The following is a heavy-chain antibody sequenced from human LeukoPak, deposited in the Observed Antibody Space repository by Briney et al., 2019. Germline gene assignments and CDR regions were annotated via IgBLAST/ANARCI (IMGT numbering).Heavy chain of an antibody. CDR1: GFTFDDYA. J-gene: IGHJ4*02. V-gene: IGHV3-9*01. D-gene: IGHD6-13*01. CDR2: ISWNSGSI. Sequence: PGGSLRLSCAASGFTFDDYAMHWVRQAPGKGLEWVSGISWNSGSIGYADSVKGRFTISRDNAKNSLYLQMNSLRAEDTALYYCAKGPLYSSSWFSTKFDYWGQGTLVTVSS. CDR3: AKGPLYSSSWFSTKFDY.